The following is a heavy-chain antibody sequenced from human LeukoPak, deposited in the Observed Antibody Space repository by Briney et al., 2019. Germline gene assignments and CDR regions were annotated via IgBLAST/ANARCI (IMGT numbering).Heavy chain of an antibody. V-gene: IGHV1-58*01. J-gene: IGHJ4*02. CDR2: IVVGSNDT. CDR1: GLTLTSSA. CDR3: AAPHSSSWFDF. Sequence: SVKVSCKASGLTLTSSAVQWVRQARGQRLEWIGWIVVGSNDTNYAQKFQKRVTIARDMSTNTAYMELSSLRSEDTAVYYCAAPHSSSWFDFWGRGTLVTVSS. D-gene: IGHD6-13*01.